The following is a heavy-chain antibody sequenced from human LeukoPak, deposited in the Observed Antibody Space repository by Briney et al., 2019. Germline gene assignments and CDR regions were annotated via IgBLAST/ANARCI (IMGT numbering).Heavy chain of an antibody. CDR3: AREGASVTTFDF. Sequence: SETLSLTCTVSGGSISSYYWSWIRQPPGKGLEWIGYIYYSGSTNYNPSLKSRVTISVDTSKNQFSLKLSSVTAADTAVYFCAREGASVTTFDFWGQGTPVTVSS. J-gene: IGHJ4*02. CDR1: GGSISSYY. CDR2: IYYSGST. V-gene: IGHV4-59*12. D-gene: IGHD1-26*01.